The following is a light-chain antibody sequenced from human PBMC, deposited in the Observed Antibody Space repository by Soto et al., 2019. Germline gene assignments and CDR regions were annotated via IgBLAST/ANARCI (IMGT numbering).Light chain of an antibody. V-gene: IGKV3-15*01. J-gene: IGKJ5*01. CDR2: GAS. Sequence: IVVTQSPATLSVSPGERATLSCRTSHSVSTHVAWYQQKPGQAPRLLLYGASTRATGIPARLSGSGGGTEFTLTISSLQSEDFAVYYCQQYKNWPLFGQGTRLEIK. CDR3: QQYKNWPL. CDR1: HSVSTH.